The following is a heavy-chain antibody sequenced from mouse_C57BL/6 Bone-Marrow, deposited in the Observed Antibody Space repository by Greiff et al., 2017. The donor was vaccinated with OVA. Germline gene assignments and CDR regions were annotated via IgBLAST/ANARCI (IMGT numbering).Heavy chain of an antibody. CDR1: GYTFTSYW. V-gene: IGHV1-50*01. Sequence: QVQLQQPGAELVKPGASVKLSCKASGYTFTSYWMQWVKQRPGQGLEWIGEIDLSDSYTNDNQKLKGKATLTVDTSSSTAYMQLSSLTSEDSAVYYCASAVFAYWGQGTLVTVSA. J-gene: IGHJ3*01. CDR2: IDLSDSYT. CDR3: ASAVFAY.